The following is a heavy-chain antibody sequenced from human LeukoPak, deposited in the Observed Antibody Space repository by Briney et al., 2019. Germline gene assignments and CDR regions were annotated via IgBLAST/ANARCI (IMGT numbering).Heavy chain of an antibody. CDR1: GFTVSSNY. CDR2: IYSGGST. V-gene: IGHV3-53*01. Sequence: PGGSLRLSCAASGFTVSSNYMSWVRQAPGKGLEWVSVIYSGGSTYYADSVKGRFTISRDNAKNSLYLQMNSLRAEDTAVYYCARAATKEVVVSKYWGQGTLVTVSS. J-gene: IGHJ4*02. CDR3: ARAATKEVVVSKY. D-gene: IGHD3-22*01.